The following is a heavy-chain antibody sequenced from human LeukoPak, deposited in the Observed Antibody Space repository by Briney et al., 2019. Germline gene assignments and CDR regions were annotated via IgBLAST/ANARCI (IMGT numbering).Heavy chain of an antibody. CDR2: INWNGGST. J-gene: IGHJ4*02. D-gene: IGHD5-18*01. V-gene: IGHV3-20*04. Sequence: SGGSLRLSCAASGFTFSTYSMNWVRQAPGKGLEWVSGINWNGGSTGYADSVKGRFTISRDNAKNSLYLQMNSLRAEDTALYYCARDLWGGYGYGFDYWGQGTLVTVSS. CDR1: GFTFSTYS. CDR3: ARDLWGGYGYGFDY.